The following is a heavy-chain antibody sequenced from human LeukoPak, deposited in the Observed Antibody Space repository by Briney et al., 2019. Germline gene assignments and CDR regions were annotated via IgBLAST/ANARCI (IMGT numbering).Heavy chain of an antibody. D-gene: IGHD1-26*01. J-gene: IGHJ4*02. V-gene: IGHV3-7*05. CDR3: ARDSLIPGATGGEDY. CDR1: GVTVSSNY. Sequence: GGSLRLSCAASGVTVSSNYMIWVRQAPGKGLEWVANIKQDGSEKHYVDSVKGRFTISRDNAKISLYLQMNSLRAEDTAVYYCARDSLIPGATGGEDYWGQGTLVTVSS. CDR2: IKQDGSEK.